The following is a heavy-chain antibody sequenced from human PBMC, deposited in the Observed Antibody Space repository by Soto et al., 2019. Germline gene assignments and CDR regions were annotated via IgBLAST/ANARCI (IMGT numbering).Heavy chain of an antibody. CDR2: IYHSGST. Sequence: TLSLTCAVSGGSISSGGYSWSWIRQPPGKGLEWIGYIYHSGSTYYNPSLKSRVTISVDRSKNQFSLKLSSVTAAYTAVFYCARRERAAGTDWWFDPWGQGTLVTVSS. CDR1: GGSISSGGYS. V-gene: IGHV4-30-2*01. D-gene: IGHD6-13*01. CDR3: ARRERAAGTDWWFDP. J-gene: IGHJ5*02.